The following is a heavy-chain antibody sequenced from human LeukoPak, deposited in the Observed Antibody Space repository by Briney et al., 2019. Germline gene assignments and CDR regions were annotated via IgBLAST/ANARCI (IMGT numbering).Heavy chain of an antibody. Sequence: GGSLRLSCAASGFTFNNYGMNWVRQAPGKGLEWLSYISGSSSTIYYTDSVRGRFTISRDNAKNSLCLQMNSLRDEDTAVYYCARAPYSELDYWGQGTLVTVSS. CDR1: GFTFNNYG. CDR2: ISGSSSTI. CDR3: ARAPYSELDY. V-gene: IGHV3-48*02. J-gene: IGHJ4*02. D-gene: IGHD1-14*01.